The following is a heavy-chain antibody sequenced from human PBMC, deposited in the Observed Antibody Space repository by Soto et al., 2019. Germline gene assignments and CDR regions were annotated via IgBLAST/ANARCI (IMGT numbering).Heavy chain of an antibody. D-gene: IGHD1-26*01. Sequence: SETLSLTCAVSGGSISSSNWWSWVRQPPGKGLEWIGEIYHSGSTNYNPSLKSRVTISVDKSKNQFSLKLSSVTAADTAVYYCAKGSGSYYYYYGMDVWGQGTTVTVSS. V-gene: IGHV4-4*02. J-gene: IGHJ6*02. CDR3: AKGSGSYYYYYGMDV. CDR2: IYHSGST. CDR1: GGSISSSNW.